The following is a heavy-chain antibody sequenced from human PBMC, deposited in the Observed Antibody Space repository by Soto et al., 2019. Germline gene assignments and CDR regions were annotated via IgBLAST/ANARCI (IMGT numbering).Heavy chain of an antibody. CDR2: IYSGGST. CDR1: GFTVSSNY. J-gene: IGHJ6*02. V-gene: IGHV3-53*01. CDR3: ARDRGYCSGGSCYPTYYYGMDV. Sequence: GSLRLSCAASGFTVSSNYMSWVRQAPGKGLEWVSVIYSGGSTYYADSVKGRFTISRDNSKNTLYLQMNSLRAEDTAVYYCARDRGYCSGGSCYPTYYYGMDVWGQGTTVTVS. D-gene: IGHD2-15*01.